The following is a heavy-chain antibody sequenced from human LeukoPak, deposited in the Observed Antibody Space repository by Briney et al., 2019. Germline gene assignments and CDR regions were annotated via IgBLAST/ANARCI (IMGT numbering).Heavy chain of an antibody. CDR1: GFTFSDYY. J-gene: IGHJ3*02. CDR3: ADSSGYYFDAFDI. D-gene: IGHD3-22*01. Sequence: PGGSLRLSCAASGFTFSDYYMSWIRQTPGKGLEWVSDISSSGSTIYYADSVKGRFTISRDNAKNSLYLQMNSLRAEDTAVYYCADSSGYYFDAFDIWGQGTMVTVSS. V-gene: IGHV3-11*04. CDR2: ISSSGSTI.